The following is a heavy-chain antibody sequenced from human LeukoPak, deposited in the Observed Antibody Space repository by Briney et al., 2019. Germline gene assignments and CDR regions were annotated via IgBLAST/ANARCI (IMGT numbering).Heavy chain of an antibody. CDR1: GYTFTSNY. D-gene: IGHD1-1*01. J-gene: IGHJ4*02. CDR3: ARDRGTWNDDGFDC. CDR2: INPNSGGT. V-gene: IGHV1-2*02. Sequence: GASVKVSCKAFGYTFTSNYMHWVRQAPGQGLEWMGWINPNSGGTNYAQKFQGRVTMTRDTSISTAYMELSRLRSDDTAVYYCARDRGTWNDDGFDCWGQGTLVTVSS.